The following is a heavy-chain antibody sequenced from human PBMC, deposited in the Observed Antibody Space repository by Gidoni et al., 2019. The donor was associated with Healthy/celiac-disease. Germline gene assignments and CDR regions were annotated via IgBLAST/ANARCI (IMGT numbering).Heavy chain of an antibody. Sequence: QLQLQESGPGLVTPSETLSLTCTVSGGSISSSSYYWGWIRQPPGKGLEWIGSIYSSGSTYYNPSLKSRVTISVDTYKNQFSLKLSSVTAADTAVYYCARPWQGHWGMDVWGQGTTVTVSS. J-gene: IGHJ6*02. CDR1: GGSISSSSYY. CDR2: IYSSGST. CDR3: ARPWQGHWGMDV. D-gene: IGHD1-1*01. V-gene: IGHV4-39*01.